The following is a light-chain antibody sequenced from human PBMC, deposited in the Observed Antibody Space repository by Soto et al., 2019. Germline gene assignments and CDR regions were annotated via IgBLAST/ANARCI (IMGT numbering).Light chain of an antibody. J-gene: IGLJ2*01. V-gene: IGLV2-23*03. Sequence: QSVLTQPPSASGSPGQSVTISCTGTSSDVGGWNYVSWYHQYPGKAPKLLIYEGSKRPSGVSNRFSGSKSGNTASLTISGLQAEDEADYYCCSYAGSSTFVFGGGTKLTVL. CDR1: SSDVGGWNY. CDR2: EGS. CDR3: CSYAGSSTFV.